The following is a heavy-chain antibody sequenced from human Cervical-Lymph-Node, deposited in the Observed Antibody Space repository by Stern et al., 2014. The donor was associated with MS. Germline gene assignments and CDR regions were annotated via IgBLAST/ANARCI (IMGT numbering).Heavy chain of an antibody. Sequence: ESGPALVKPTQTLTLTCTFSGFSLSTSEMRVSWIRQPPGKALEWLARIDLDDDKFYSTSLKTRLSISKDTSKNQVVLTMTNMDPVDTATYYCARTLRDGYNKGYFEYWGQGTLVTVSS. CDR3: ARTLRDGYNKGYFEY. D-gene: IGHD5-24*01. J-gene: IGHJ4*02. CDR2: IDLDDDK. CDR1: GFSLSTSEMR. V-gene: IGHV2-70*04.